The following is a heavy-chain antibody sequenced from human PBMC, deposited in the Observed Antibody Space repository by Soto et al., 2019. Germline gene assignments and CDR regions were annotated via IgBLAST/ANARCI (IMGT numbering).Heavy chain of an antibody. J-gene: IGHJ4*02. CDR1: GYTLTELS. CDR2: FDPEDGET. D-gene: IGHD4-17*01. CDR3: ATGIHDYGDSPRSDYFDY. Sequence: ASVKVSCKVSGYTLTELSMHWVRQAPGKGLEWMGGFDPEDGETIYAQKFQGRVTMTEDTSTDTAYMELSSLRSEDTAVYYCATGIHDYGDSPRSDYFDYWGQGTLVTVSS. V-gene: IGHV1-24*01.